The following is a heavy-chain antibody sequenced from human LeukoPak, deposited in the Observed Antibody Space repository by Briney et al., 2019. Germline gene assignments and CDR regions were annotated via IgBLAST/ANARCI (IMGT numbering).Heavy chain of an antibody. CDR3: ARVRRDIVVVPAAYLFDY. D-gene: IGHD2-2*01. V-gene: IGHV4-31*03. CDR1: GGSISSGGYY. J-gene: IGHJ4*02. CDR2: IYYSRST. Sequence: SETLSLTCTVSGGSISSGGYYWSWIRQHPGKGLEWIGYIYYSRSTYYNPSLKSRVTISVDTSKNQFSLKLSSVTAADTAVYYCARVRRDIVVVPAAYLFDYWGQGTLVTVSS.